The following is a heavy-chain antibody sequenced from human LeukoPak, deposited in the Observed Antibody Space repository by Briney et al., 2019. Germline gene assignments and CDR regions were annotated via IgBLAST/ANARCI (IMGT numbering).Heavy chain of an antibody. J-gene: IGHJ4*02. Sequence: PGGSLRLSCAASGFTFSSYAMHWGRQAPGKGLEGVAVISYDGSNKYYADSVKGRFTISRDNSKNTLYLQMNSLRAEDTAVYYCARVLRTYYDSSGYFDYWGQGTLVTVSS. CDR2: ISYDGSNK. V-gene: IGHV3-30-3*01. CDR1: GFTFSSYA. D-gene: IGHD3-22*01. CDR3: ARVLRTYYDSSGYFDY.